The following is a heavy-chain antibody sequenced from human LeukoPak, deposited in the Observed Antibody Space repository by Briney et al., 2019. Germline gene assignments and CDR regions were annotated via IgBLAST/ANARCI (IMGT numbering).Heavy chain of an antibody. CDR1: GFTFCGSA. CDR2: IRSTADSYTT. J-gene: IGHJ4*02. D-gene: IGHD6-13*01. CDR3: RAAADLNDY. Sequence: GGSLKLFCGASGFTFCGSAMLWVREAWGGAREWFGRIRSTADSYTTAYAASVKGRFIVSRDDSKNTAYLQMNSLKTEDTAVYYCRAAADLNDYWGQGTLVTVSS. V-gene: IGHV3-73*01.